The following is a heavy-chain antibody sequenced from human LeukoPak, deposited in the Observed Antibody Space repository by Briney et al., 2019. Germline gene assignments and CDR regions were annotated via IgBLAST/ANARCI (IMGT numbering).Heavy chain of an antibody. D-gene: IGHD3-22*01. CDR2: INHSGST. CDR1: AESFSGYY. V-gene: IGHV4-34*01. Sequence: PSETLSLTCAVYAESFSGYYWSWIRQPPGKGLEWIGEINHSGSTNYNPSLQSRVSMSVDTSKNQFSLRLSSVTAADTAVYYCARASYSYDINGWVPFDYWGQGTLVTVSS. J-gene: IGHJ4*02. CDR3: ARASYSYDINGWVPFDY.